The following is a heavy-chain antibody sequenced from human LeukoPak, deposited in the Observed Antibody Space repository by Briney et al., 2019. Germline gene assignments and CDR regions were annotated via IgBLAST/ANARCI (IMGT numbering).Heavy chain of an antibody. CDR1: GFIYNNYG. J-gene: IGHJ4*02. Sequence: GGSLRLSCAASGFIYNNYGMHWARQAPGKGLEWVTFISFDGSDKSYADSVKGRFIISRDNSKKTLYLQMNSLTADDTAVYYCAKDVSTGWSFDSWGQGTLVTVSS. D-gene: IGHD6-19*01. CDR3: AKDVSTGWSFDS. CDR2: ISFDGSDK. V-gene: IGHV3-30*02.